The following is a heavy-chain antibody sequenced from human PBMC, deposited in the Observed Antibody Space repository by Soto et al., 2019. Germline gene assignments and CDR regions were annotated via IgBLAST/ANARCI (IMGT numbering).Heavy chain of an antibody. D-gene: IGHD3-16*01. Sequence: SETLSLSCTVSGASMSNYYGSWIRQPPGKGLEHIGYVYYSGSTNYNPSLKSRVTISVDTSNNQFSLKLSSVTAADTAIYYCARSGHTFGGVVWGQGILVTVSS. CDR3: ARSGHTFGGVV. CDR1: GASMSNYY. CDR2: VYYSGST. V-gene: IGHV4-59*01. J-gene: IGHJ4*02.